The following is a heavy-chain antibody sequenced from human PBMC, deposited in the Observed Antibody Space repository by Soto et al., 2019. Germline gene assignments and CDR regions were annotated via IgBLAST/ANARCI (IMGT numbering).Heavy chain of an antibody. CDR2: IWYDGSNK. CDR3: AKAATATSWLNDI. CDR1: GFTFTNYG. Sequence: GGSLRLSCAASGFTFTNYGMHWVRQAPGKGLEWVAIIWYDGSNKYYADSVKGRFTISRDNSENTVTLQMNSLRAEDTAVYYCAKAATATSWLNDIWGPGTLVTVSS. J-gene: IGHJ4*02. D-gene: IGHD2-2*01. V-gene: IGHV3-33*06.